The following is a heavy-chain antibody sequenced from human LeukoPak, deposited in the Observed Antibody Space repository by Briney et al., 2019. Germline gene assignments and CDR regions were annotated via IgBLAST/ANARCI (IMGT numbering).Heavy chain of an antibody. CDR2: VNPNSGGT. J-gene: IGHJ3*02. Sequence: ASVKVSCKASGYTFTGYYMHWVRQAPGQGLEWMGWVNPNSGGTNYAQKFQGRVTMTRDTSISTAYMELSRLRSDDTAVYYCASSEGYTDAFQIWGQGTTVTVSS. V-gene: IGHV1-2*02. CDR3: ASSEGYTDAFQI. CDR1: GYTFTGYY. D-gene: IGHD6-13*01.